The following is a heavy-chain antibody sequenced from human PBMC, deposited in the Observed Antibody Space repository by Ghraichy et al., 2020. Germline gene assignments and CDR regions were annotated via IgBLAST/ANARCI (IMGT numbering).Heavy chain of an antibody. CDR3: ARSSSSWYPGYYYGMDV. Sequence: VAVISYDGSNKYYADSVKGRFTISRDNSKNTLYLQMNSLRAEDTAVYYCARSSSSWYPGYYYGMDVWCQ. J-gene: IGHJ6*02. V-gene: IGHV3-30-3*01. D-gene: IGHD6-13*01. CDR2: ISYDGSNK.